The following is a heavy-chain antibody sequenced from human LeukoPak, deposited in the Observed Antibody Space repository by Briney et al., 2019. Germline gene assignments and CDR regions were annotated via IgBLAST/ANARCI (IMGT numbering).Heavy chain of an antibody. D-gene: IGHD3-22*01. J-gene: IGHJ6*02. Sequence: GGSLRLSCAASGFTFSSYSMNWVRQAPGKGLEWVSAISSSGSYIYYADSVKGRFTISRDNAKNSLYLQMNSLRAKDTAVYYCARDPLNSPHYYDSRNDYYYYGMDVWGQGTTVTVSS. V-gene: IGHV3-21*01. CDR3: ARDPLNSPHYYDSRNDYYYYGMDV. CDR1: GFTFSSYS. CDR2: ISSSGSYI.